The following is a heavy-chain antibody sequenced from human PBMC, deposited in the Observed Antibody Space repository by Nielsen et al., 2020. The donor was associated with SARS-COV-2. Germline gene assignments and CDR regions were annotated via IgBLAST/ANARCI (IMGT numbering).Heavy chain of an antibody. J-gene: IGHJ6*02. V-gene: IGHV3-13*04. Sequence: GGSLRLSCAASGFTFSSYDMHWVRQATGKGLEWVSAIGTAGDTYYPGSVKGRFTISRENAKNSLYLQMNSLRAGDTAVYYCARERGYCSGGSCPRFYYYGMDVWGQGTTVTVSS. CDR2: IGTAGDT. CDR3: ARERGYCSGGSCPRFYYYGMDV. CDR1: GFTFSSYD. D-gene: IGHD2-15*01.